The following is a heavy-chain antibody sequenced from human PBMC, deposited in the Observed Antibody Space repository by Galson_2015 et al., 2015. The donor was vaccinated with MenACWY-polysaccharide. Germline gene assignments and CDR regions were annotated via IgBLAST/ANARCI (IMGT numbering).Heavy chain of an antibody. J-gene: IGHJ6*03. Sequence: SLRLSCAASGFTFRSYAMHWVRQAPGKGLEWVSAISDSDGRTYYADSVKGRFSISRDNSRNTMYLHMTRLRAEDTAVYYCAKAHIAARPDRRMVYYYYMDVWGKGTTVTVSS. CDR3: AKAHIAARPDRRMVYYYYMDV. D-gene: IGHD6-6*01. CDR2: ISDSDGRT. V-gene: IGHV3-23*01. CDR1: GFTFRSYA.